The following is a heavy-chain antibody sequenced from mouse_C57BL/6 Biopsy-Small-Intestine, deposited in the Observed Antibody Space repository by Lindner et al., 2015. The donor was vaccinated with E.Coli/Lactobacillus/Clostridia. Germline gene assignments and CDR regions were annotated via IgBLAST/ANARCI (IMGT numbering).Heavy chain of an antibody. CDR2: IYPRSGNT. CDR3: ARGDYYGSRRGFDY. D-gene: IGHD1-1*01. J-gene: IGHJ2*01. Sequence: VQLQESGAELARPGASVKLSCKASGYTFTSYGISWVKQRTGQGLEWIGEIYPRSGNTYYNEKFKGKATLTADKSSSTAYMELRSLTSEDSAVYFCARGDYYGSRRGFDYWGQGTTLTVSS. CDR1: GYTFTSYG. V-gene: IGHV1-81*01.